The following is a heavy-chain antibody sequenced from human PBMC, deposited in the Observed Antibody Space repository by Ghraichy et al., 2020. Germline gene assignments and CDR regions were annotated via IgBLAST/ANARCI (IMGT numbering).Heavy chain of an antibody. CDR2: INSDGSST. CDR3: ARSHCSGGSCYYYYYGMDV. V-gene: IGHV3-74*01. D-gene: IGHD2-15*01. CDR1: GFTFSSYW. J-gene: IGHJ6*02. Sequence: GGSLRLSCAASGFTFSSYWMHWVRQAPGKGLVWVSRINSDGSSTSYADSVKGRFTISRDNAKNTLYLQMNSLRAEDTAVYYCARSHCSGGSCYYYYYGMDVWGQGTTVTVSS.